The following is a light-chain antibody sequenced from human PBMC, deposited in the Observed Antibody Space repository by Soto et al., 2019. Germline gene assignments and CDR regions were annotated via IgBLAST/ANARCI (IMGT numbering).Light chain of an antibody. V-gene: IGLV1-47*02. J-gene: IGLJ3*02. CDR1: SSNGGDNS. Sequence: QSVLTQPPSASGTPGQRVTMPCSGGSSNGGDNSVYWYQQLPGTAPKLLIYSNIQRPSGVPDRFSGSKSGTSASLAISGLRSEDEADYYCAVWDDSLSAWVFGGGTQLTVL. CDR2: SNI. CDR3: AVWDDSLSAWV.